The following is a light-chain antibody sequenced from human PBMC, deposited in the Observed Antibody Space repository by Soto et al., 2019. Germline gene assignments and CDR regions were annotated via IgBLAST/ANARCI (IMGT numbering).Light chain of an antibody. CDR1: QSVSSSS. Sequence: EIVLTQSPGTLSLSPGERATLSCRASQSVSSSSLVWYQQKHGQAPRLLIYGASSNATGMQDRFSGSSSGTDFALTISILEPEEYAVYDCLQDGSSTSSTFGQGKKLDLK. CDR3: LQDGSSTSST. CDR2: GAS. V-gene: IGKV3-20*01. J-gene: IGKJ2*01.